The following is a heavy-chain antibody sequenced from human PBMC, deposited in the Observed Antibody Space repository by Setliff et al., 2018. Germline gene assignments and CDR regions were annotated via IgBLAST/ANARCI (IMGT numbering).Heavy chain of an antibody. CDR1: GFTFGGSA. V-gene: IGHV3-23*01. J-gene: IGHJ4*02. Sequence: LRLSCAASGFTFGGSAIHWVRQAPGKGLEWVSAISGSGGSTYYADSVKGRFTISRDNSKNTLYLQMNSLRAEDTAVYYCAKDFRDLGYSDYWGQGTLVTVSS. CDR2: ISGSGGST. CDR3: AKDFRDLGYSDY.